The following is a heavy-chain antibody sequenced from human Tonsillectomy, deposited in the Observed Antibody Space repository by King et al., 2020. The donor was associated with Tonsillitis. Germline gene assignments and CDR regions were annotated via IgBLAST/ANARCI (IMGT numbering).Heavy chain of an antibody. CDR3: AKGLSWLQGVFDI. V-gene: IGHV3-23*04. J-gene: IGHJ3*02. D-gene: IGHD5-24*01. CDR1: GFTFSSYA. Sequence: VQLVESGGGLVQPGGSLRLSCAASGFTFSSYAMTWVRQAPGKGLEWVSAISGSGGSTFYADSVKGRFTISRDNSRNTLYLQMNSLRAEDTAVYYCAKGLSWLQGVFDIGRRGTMVTVSS. CDR2: ISGSGGST.